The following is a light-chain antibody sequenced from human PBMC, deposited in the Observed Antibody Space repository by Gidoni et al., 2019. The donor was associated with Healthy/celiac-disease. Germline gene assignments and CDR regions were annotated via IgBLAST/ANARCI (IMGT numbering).Light chain of an antibody. CDR3: QQYGSSPYT. CDR1: QSVSSSY. J-gene: IGKJ2*01. V-gene: IGKV3-20*01. CDR2: GAS. Sequence: ELVLTQSPRTLSLSPVERATLSCRASQSVSSSYLAWYQQKPGQAPRLLIYGASSRATGIPDRFSGSGSGTDFTLTISRLEPEDFAVYYCQQYGSSPYTFGQGTKLEIK.